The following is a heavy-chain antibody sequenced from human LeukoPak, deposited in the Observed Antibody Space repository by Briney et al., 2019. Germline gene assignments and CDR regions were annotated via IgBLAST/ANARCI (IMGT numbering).Heavy chain of an antibody. CDR1: GGSFSGYY. V-gene: IGHV4-34*01. J-gene: IGHJ6*03. CDR3: AKLSHGGFGDNYYYYMDV. CDR2: INHSGST. Sequence: PSETLSLTCAVYGGSFSGYYWSWIRQPPGEGLEWIGEINHSGSTNYNPSLKSRVTISVDTSKNQFSLKLSSVTAADTAVYYCAKLSHGGFGDNYYYYMDVWGKGTTVTISS. D-gene: IGHD3-10*01.